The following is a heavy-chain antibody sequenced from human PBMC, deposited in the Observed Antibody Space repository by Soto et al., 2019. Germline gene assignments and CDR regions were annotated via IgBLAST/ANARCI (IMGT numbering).Heavy chain of an antibody. CDR2: IYSDDNT. CDR1: GITATNGH. V-gene: IGHV3-53*01. J-gene: IGHJ4*02. Sequence: DVQLVKSGGGLIQPGGSLRLSFAASGITATNGHMIWVRQAPGKGLEWVSVIYSDDNTYYADSVRGRFTISRDTSKNTVYLQMNSLRDEDTAVYYCARDWNGDKYFDFWDQGSLVTVSS. CDR3: ARDWNGDKYFDF. D-gene: IGHD4-17*01.